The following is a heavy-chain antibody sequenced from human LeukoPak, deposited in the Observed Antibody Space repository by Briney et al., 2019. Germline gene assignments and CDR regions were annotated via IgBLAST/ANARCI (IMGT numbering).Heavy chain of an antibody. CDR1: RFTFSSYT. J-gene: IGHJ4*02. V-gene: IGHV3-23*01. D-gene: IGHD2-2*01. Sequence: GGSLRLSCAASRFTFSSYTMSWVRQAPGKGLEWVSAISGSGGSTYYADSVKGRFTISRDDSKDTLYLQMNSLRAEDTAVYYCARDRGYCSSLSCQFDYWGQGTLVTVSS. CDR3: ARDRGYCSSLSCQFDY. CDR2: ISGSGGST.